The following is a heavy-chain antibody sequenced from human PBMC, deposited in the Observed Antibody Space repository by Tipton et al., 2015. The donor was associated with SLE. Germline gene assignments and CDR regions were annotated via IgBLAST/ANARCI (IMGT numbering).Heavy chain of an antibody. Sequence: GLVKPSETLSLTCTVSGGSISSSSYYWGWIRQHPGKGLEWIGYVYSSGTTYYNPSLKSRVSMSMDTSKNQFSLKLSSVTAADTAVYYCARVGITGTTWDWYFDLWGRGTLVTVSS. CDR1: GGSISSSSYY. CDR3: ARVGITGTTWDWYFDL. CDR2: VYSSGTT. V-gene: IGHV4-31*03. J-gene: IGHJ2*01. D-gene: IGHD1-7*01.